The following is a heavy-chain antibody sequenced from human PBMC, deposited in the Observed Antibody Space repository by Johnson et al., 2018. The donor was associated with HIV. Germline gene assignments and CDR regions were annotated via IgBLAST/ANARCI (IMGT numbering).Heavy chain of an antibody. V-gene: IGHV3-66*02. D-gene: IGHD6-6*01. CDR3: ARDREQLVRYAFDI. CDR2: IFSVGNA. CDR1: GFTVSTNY. Sequence: MQLVESGGGLVQPGGSLRLSCAASGFTVSTNYMSWVRQTPGKGLEWVSVIFSVGNAYYVDSVKGRFTISRDNSKNTLYLQMNSLRAEDTAVYYCARDREQLVRYAFDIWGQGTMVTVSS. J-gene: IGHJ3*02.